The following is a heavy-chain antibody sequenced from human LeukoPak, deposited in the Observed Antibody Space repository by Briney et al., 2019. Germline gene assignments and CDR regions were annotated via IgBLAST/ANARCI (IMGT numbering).Heavy chain of an antibody. CDR1: GFTLSSFS. Sequence: GGSLRLSCAVSGFTLSSFSMSWVRQAPGKGLEWVANLKEDESEKYYVDSVKGRFTISRDNAKNSLYLQMNSLRVEDTAVYYCARDIAEHGMDVWGHGTTVTVSS. D-gene: IGHD1-14*01. CDR2: LKEDESEK. V-gene: IGHV3-7*01. CDR3: ARDIAEHGMDV. J-gene: IGHJ6*02.